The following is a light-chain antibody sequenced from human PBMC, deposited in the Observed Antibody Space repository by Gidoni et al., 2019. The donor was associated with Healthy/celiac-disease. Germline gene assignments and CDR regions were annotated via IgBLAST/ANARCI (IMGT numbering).Light chain of an antibody. Sequence: QSVLTQPPSASGTPGPRVTLSCSGSSSNLGSNTVNWYQQLPGTAPKLLIYSNNQRPSGVPDRFSGSKSGTSASLAISGLQSEDEADYYCAAWDDSLNGVVFGGGTKLTVL. CDR1: SSNLGSNT. V-gene: IGLV1-44*01. CDR2: SNN. J-gene: IGLJ2*01. CDR3: AAWDDSLNGVV.